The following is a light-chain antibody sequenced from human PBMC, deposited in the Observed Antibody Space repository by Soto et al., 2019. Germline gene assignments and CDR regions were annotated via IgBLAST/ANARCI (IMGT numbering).Light chain of an antibody. V-gene: IGKV3-11*01. CDR1: QSARSS. CDR2: DAS. J-gene: IGKJ5*01. CDR3: QQRSNWPPIT. Sequence: EMVMTQSPATLSVSPGERATLSCKASQSARSSLGWYQQKPGQAPRLLIYDASNRATGIPARFSGSGSGTDFTLTISSLEPEDFAVYYCQQRSNWPPITFGQGTRLEI.